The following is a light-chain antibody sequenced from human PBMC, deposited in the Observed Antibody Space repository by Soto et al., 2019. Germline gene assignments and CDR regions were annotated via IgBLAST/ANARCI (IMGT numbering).Light chain of an antibody. CDR1: SSDVGNYNY. V-gene: IGLV2-11*01. J-gene: IGLJ3*02. CDR2: EVS. CDR3: CSYAGSFTWL. Sequence: QSALTQPRSVSGSPGQSVTISCTGTSSDVGNYNYVSWYQQYPGKAPKLMIYEVSKRPSGVPDRFSGSKSGNTASLTNSGLQTEDEADYYCCSYAGSFTWLFGGGTKLTVL.